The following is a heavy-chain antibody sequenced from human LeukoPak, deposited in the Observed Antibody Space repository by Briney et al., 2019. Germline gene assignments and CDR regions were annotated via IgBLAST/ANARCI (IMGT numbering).Heavy chain of an antibody. Sequence: GGSLRLSCAASGFTLSSHGMHWVRQAPGKGLEWVAVISYDGSNKYYADSVKGRFTISRDNSKNTLYLQMNSLRAEDTAVYYCAKSIVATIRLYYGMDVWGKGTTVTVSS. J-gene: IGHJ6*04. D-gene: IGHD5-12*01. CDR3: AKSIVATIRLYYGMDV. CDR1: GFTLSSHG. V-gene: IGHV3-30*18. CDR2: ISYDGSNK.